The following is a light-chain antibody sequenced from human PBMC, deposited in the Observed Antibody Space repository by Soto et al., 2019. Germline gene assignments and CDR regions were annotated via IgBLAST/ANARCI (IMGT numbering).Light chain of an antibody. Sequence: EIVWTQSPATLSLSPGERATLSCRASQSVSSYLAWYQQKPGQAPRLLIYDASSRATGIPARFSGSGSGTDFTLTISSLEPEDFAVYYCQQRSNWLTFGGGTKVEI. J-gene: IGKJ4*01. V-gene: IGKV3-11*01. CDR1: QSVSSY. CDR2: DAS. CDR3: QQRSNWLT.